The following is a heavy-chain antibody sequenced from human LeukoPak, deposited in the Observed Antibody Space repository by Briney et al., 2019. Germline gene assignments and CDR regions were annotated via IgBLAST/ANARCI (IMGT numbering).Heavy chain of an antibody. CDR2: IYYSGST. CDR3: ARVESSKGSGWYYFDY. J-gene: IGHJ4*02. Sequence: SETLSLTCTVSGGSISSGDYYRSWVRQPPGKGLEWIGYIYYSGSTYYNPSLKSRVTISVDTSKDQFSLKLSSVTAADTAVYYCARVESSKGSGWYYFDYWGQGTLVTVSS. D-gene: IGHD6-19*01. V-gene: IGHV4-30-4*01. CDR1: GGSISSGDYY.